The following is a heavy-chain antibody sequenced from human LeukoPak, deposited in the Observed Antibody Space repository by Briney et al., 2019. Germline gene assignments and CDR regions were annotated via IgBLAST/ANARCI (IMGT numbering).Heavy chain of an antibody. CDR2: ISGSGGSK. V-gene: IGHV3-23*01. CDR1: GFTFSNYA. CDR3: AKRDGAFDH. Sequence: PGGSLRLSCAASGFTFSNYAMSWVRQAPGKGLEWVSAISGSGGSKYYADSVKGRFTISRDNSKNTLYVQMNSLRAEDTAVYYCAKRDGAFDHWGQGTMVTVSS. D-gene: IGHD5-24*01. J-gene: IGHJ3*01.